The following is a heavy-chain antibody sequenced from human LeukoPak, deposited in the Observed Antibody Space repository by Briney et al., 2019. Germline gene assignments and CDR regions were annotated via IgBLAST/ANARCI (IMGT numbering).Heavy chain of an antibody. Sequence: SETLSLTCAVYGGSFSGYYWSWIRQPPGKGLEWIGEINHSGSTNYNPSLKSRVTISVDTSKNQFSLKLSSVTAADTAVYYCGRMEYYFDYWGQGTLVTVSS. D-gene: IGHD3-3*01. V-gene: IGHV4-34*01. CDR2: INHSGST. J-gene: IGHJ4*02. CDR1: GGSFSGYY. CDR3: GRMEYYFDY.